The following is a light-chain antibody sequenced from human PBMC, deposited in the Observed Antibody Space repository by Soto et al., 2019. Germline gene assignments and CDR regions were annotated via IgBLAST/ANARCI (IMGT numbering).Light chain of an antibody. CDR1: SDDVGGYNY. J-gene: IGLJ7*01. V-gene: IGLV2-14*01. Sequence: QSALTQPASVSGSPGQSITISCTGTSDDVGGYNYVSWYQQHPGKAPKLILYEVSNRPSGVSHRFSGSKSGNTASLTISGLQAEDEADYYCRSSTSSSFHVFGGGTKLTVL. CDR3: RSSTSSSFHV. CDR2: EVS.